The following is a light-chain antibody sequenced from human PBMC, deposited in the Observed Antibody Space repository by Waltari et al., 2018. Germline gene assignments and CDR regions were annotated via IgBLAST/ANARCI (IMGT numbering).Light chain of an antibody. V-gene: IGLV1-47*01. CDR2: RND. Sequence: QSVLTQPPSASGTPGQRVTISCSATTSNVVTHYVFWYQKFPGTAPKLLIHRNDQRPSGVPDRFSASKSGTSASLAISGLRSEDEADYYCAAWNESLSVVFGGGTKLTVL. CDR3: AAWNESLSVV. CDR1: TSNVVTHY. J-gene: IGLJ2*01.